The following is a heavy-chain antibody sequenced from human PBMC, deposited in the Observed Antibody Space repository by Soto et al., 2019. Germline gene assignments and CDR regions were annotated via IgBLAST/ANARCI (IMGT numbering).Heavy chain of an antibody. Sequence: GGSLRLSCAASGFTFSSYEMNWVRQAPGKGLEWVSYISSSGSTIYYADSVKGRFTISRDNAKNSLYLQMNSLRAEDTAVYYCASQYYDFWSGHNSRWFDTWGQGTLVTVSS. D-gene: IGHD3-3*01. CDR2: ISSSGSTI. CDR3: ASQYYDFWSGHNSRWFDT. J-gene: IGHJ5*02. CDR1: GFTFSSYE. V-gene: IGHV3-48*03.